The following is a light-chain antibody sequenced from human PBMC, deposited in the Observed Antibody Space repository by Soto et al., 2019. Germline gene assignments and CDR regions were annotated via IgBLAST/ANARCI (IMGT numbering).Light chain of an antibody. V-gene: IGKV1-27*01. Sequence: DIQMTQSPSSLSASVGDRVTITCRASQGISNYLAWYQQKPGKVPKLLIYAASTLQSGDPSRFSGSGSGTDFTITISSLQPEDVATYYCQKYNSAAFTFGPGAKVNLK. J-gene: IGKJ3*01. CDR2: AAS. CDR3: QKYNSAAFT. CDR1: QGISNY.